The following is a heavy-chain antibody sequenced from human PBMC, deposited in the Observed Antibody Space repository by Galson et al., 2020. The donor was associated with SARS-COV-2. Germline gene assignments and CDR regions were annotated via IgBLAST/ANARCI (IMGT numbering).Heavy chain of an antibody. CDR1: GFTFSSYW. CDR3: ARDDRYASSDC. D-gene: IGHD2-2*01. CDR2: IKPEGSDE. Sequence: GESLKISCAASGFTFSSYWMSWVRQAPGKGLEWVANIKPEGSDEYYVDSVKGRFTVSRDNAKNSLYLQISSLRVEDTAVYYCARDDRYASSDCWGQGTLVTVSS. V-gene: IGHV3-7*01. J-gene: IGHJ4*02.